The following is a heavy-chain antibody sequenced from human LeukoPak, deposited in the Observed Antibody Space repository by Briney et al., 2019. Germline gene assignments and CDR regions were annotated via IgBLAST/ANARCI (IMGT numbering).Heavy chain of an antibody. CDR1: GFTFSSYG. Sequence: GGSLRLSCAASGFTFSSYGMHWVRQAPGKGLEWVAVISYDGSNKYYADSVKGRFTISRDNSKNTLYLQMNSLRAEDTAVYYCARGGSGWYLGLDYWGQGTLVTVSS. D-gene: IGHD6-13*01. CDR2: ISYDGSNK. J-gene: IGHJ4*02. CDR3: ARGGSGWYLGLDY. V-gene: IGHV3-30*03.